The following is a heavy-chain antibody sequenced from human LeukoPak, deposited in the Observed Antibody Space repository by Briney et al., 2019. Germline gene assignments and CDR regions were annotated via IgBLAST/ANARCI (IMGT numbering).Heavy chain of an antibody. V-gene: IGHV4-34*12. CDR2: ILESGNT. CDR3: ARHFVGQAYCGGDCYSAWFDP. D-gene: IGHD2-21*01. CDR1: GGSFSGYY. J-gene: IGHJ5*02. Sequence: SETLSLACAVYGGSFSGYYWSWVRHPPGKGLEWIGEILESGNTNYNPSLKSRVTISVDTSKNQFSLKLSSVTAADTAVYYCARHFVGQAYCGGDCYSAWFDPWGQGTLVTVSS.